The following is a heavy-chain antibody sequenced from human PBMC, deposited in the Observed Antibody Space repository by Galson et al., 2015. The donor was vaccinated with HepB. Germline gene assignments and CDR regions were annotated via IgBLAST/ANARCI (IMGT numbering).Heavy chain of an antibody. Sequence: SVKVSCKASGYTFTSYDINWVRQATGQGLEWMGWMNPNSGNTGYAQKFQGRVTMTRNTSISTAYMELSSLRSEDTAVYYCATVGVTGKFFYYFDSWGQGTLVTVSS. J-gene: IGHJ4*02. V-gene: IGHV1-8*01. D-gene: IGHD1-20*01. CDR2: MNPNSGNT. CDR3: ATVGVTGKFFYYFDS. CDR1: GYTFTSYD.